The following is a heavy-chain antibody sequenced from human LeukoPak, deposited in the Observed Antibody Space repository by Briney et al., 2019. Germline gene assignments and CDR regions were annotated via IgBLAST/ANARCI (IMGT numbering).Heavy chain of an antibody. CDR3: ARSLYCSGGSYFYYYYYYMDV. J-gene: IGHJ6*03. CDR2: ISAYNGNT. CDR1: GYTFTSYG. V-gene: IGHV1-18*01. D-gene: IGHD2-15*01. Sequence: GASVKVSCKASGYTFTSYGISWVRQAPGQGLEWMGWISAYNGNTNYAQKLQGRVTMTTDTSTSTAYMELRSLRSDDTAVYYCARSLYCSGGSYFYYYYYYMDVWGKGTTVTVSS.